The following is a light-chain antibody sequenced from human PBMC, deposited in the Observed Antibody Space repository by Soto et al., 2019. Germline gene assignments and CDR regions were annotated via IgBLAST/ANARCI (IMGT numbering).Light chain of an antibody. V-gene: IGKV3-20*01. Sequence: EIVLTQSPGTLSLSAGERATLSCRASQSVTSNYLAWYQQKPGQAPRLLISGASSRATGIPDRFSGSGSGTDFTLTISRLEPGDFAVYYCQQYSTSPRTFGRGTKVEIK. CDR2: GAS. J-gene: IGKJ1*01. CDR1: QSVTSNY. CDR3: QQYSTSPRT.